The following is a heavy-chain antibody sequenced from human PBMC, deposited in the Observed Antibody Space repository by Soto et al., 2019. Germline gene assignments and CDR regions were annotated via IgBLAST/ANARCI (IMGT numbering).Heavy chain of an antibody. CDR3: AKDGIAAAGSHYNWFDP. D-gene: IGHD6-13*01. V-gene: IGHV3-9*01. Sequence: GGSLRLSCAASGFTFDDYAMHWVRQAPGKGLEWVSGISWNSGSIGYADSVKGRFTISRDNAKNSLYLQMNSLRAEDTALYYCAKDGIAAAGSHYNWFDPWGQGTLVTVSS. J-gene: IGHJ5*02. CDR1: GFTFDDYA. CDR2: ISWNSGSI.